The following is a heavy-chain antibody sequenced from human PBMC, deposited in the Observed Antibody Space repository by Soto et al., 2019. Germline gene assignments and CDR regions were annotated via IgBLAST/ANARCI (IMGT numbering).Heavy chain of an antibody. J-gene: IGHJ5*02. CDR3: ARIGYRIRNWFDP. CDR2: IFSNDEK. V-gene: IGHV2-26*01. D-gene: IGHD6-13*01. CDR1: GFSLSNARMG. Sequence: GSGPTLVNPTETLTLTCTVSGFSLSNARMGVSWIRQPPGKALEWLAHIFSNDEKSYSTSLKSRLTISKDASKSQVVLTMTNMDPVDTATYYCARIGYRIRNWFDPWGQGTLVTVSS.